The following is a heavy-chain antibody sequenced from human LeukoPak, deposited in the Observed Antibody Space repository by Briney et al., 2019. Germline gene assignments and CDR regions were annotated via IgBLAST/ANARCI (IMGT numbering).Heavy chain of an antibody. Sequence: GGSLRLSCAASGFTFSSYGMHWVRQAPGKGLEWVSYISSSSSTIYYADSVKGRFTISRDNAKNSLYLQMNSLRDEDTAVYYCARELFSSDYIWGSYYHQFDYWGQGTLVTVSS. D-gene: IGHD3-16*01. V-gene: IGHV3-48*02. CDR1: GFTFSSYG. CDR2: ISSSSSTI. CDR3: ARELFSSDYIWGSYYHQFDY. J-gene: IGHJ4*02.